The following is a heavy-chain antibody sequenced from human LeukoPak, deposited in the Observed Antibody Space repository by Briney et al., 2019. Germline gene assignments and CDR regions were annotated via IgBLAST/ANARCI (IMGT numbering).Heavy chain of an antibody. J-gene: IGHJ4*02. CDR3: ATSRGSWPDYFDY. CDR1: GFTLSDYY. D-gene: IGHD6-13*01. V-gene: IGHV3-11*04. CDR2: ISTSGSTI. Sequence: MPGGSLRLSCAASGFTLSDYYMSWIRQAPGKGLDWVSYISTSGSTIYYADSVKGRFTISRDNAKNSLYLQMNSLRAEDTAVYYCATSRGSWPDYFDYWGQGTLVTVSS.